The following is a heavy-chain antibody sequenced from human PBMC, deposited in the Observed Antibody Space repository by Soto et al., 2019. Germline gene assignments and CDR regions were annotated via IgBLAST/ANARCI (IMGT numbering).Heavy chain of an antibody. CDR1: GIIFNNYN. CDR3: ARDGEYYDSGLFDVFDI. Sequence: GGSLRLSCAASGIIFNNYNMNWVRQAPGKGLEWVSSISSSSSFIYYADSVKGRFTISRDNAKNSLYLQMNSLRAEDTAVYYCARDGEYYDSGLFDVFDIWGQGTLVTVSS. D-gene: IGHD3-9*01. V-gene: IGHV3-21*01. CDR2: ISSSSSFI. J-gene: IGHJ3*02.